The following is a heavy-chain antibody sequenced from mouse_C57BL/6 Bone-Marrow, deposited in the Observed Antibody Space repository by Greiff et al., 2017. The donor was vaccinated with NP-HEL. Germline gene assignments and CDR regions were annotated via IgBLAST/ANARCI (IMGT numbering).Heavy chain of an antibody. CDR3: ARNSPYYYGPFDY. CDR2: INPNNGGT. Sequence: VQLQQSGPELVKPGASVKIPCKASGYIFTDYNMDWVKQSHGKSLEWIGDINPNNGGTIYNQKFKGKATLTVDKSSSTAYMELRSLTSEDTAVYYCARNSPYYYGPFDYWGQGTTLTVSS. CDR1: GYIFTDYN. D-gene: IGHD1-1*01. V-gene: IGHV1-18*01. J-gene: IGHJ2*01.